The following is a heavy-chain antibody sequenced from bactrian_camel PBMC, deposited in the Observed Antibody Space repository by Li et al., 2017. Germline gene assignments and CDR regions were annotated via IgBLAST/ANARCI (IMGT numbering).Heavy chain of an antibody. Sequence: VQLVESGGGLVQPGGSLRLSCASSLFTFPYMTWDRQGPGKGLEWIASIDSGGSTYYADPVRGRFTISKDVAKNTLYLQMNSLKSEDMAMYYCAKGPSTLTWTLADDWGQGTQVTVS. D-gene: IGHD1*01. V-gene: IGHV3S1*01. J-gene: IGHJ4*01. CDR3: AKGPSTLTWTLADD. CDR1: LFTFPY. CDR2: SIDSGGST.